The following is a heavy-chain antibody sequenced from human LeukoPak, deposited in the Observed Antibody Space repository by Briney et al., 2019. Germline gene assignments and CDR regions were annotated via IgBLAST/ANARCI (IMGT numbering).Heavy chain of an antibody. V-gene: IGHV3-33*01. CDR1: GFTFSSYG. Sequence: GGSLRLSCAASGFTFSSYGMHWVRQAPGKGLEWVAVIWYDGSNKYYADSVKGRFTISRDNSKNTLYLQMNSLRAEDTAVYYCARTSIAAAESDYWGQGTLVTVSS. CDR2: IWYDGSNK. D-gene: IGHD6-13*01. J-gene: IGHJ4*02. CDR3: ARTSIAAAESDY.